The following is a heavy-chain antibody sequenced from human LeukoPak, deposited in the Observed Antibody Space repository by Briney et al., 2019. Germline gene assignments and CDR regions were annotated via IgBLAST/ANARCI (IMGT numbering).Heavy chain of an antibody. Sequence: GGSLRLSCAASGFTFSSYGMHWVRQAAGKGLEWVAVIWYDGSNKYYEDSVKGRLIISRDNYKNTLLLQMISRRGEDTAVYYCAGGDYYGSGSYYNGENYWGQGTLVTVSS. V-gene: IGHV3-33*01. CDR3: AGGDYYGSGSYYNGENY. D-gene: IGHD3-10*01. CDR2: IWYDGSNK. J-gene: IGHJ4*02. CDR1: GFTFSSYG.